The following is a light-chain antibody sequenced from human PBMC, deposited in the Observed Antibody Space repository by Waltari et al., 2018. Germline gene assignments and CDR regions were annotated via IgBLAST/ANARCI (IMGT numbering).Light chain of an antibody. J-gene: IGLJ3*02. Sequence: QSALTQPRSVSGSPGQSVTISCTGTSSDDGGYNYVSWYQQHPVKAPNLMIYDVSKRPSGVPDRFSGSKSGNTASLTISGLQAEDEADYYCCSYAGGYSWVFGGGTKLTVL. CDR2: DVS. V-gene: IGLV2-11*01. CDR1: SSDDGGYNY. CDR3: CSYAGGYSWV.